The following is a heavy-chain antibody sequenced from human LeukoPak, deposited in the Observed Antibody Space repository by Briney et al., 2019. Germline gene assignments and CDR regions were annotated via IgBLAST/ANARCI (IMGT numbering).Heavy chain of an antibody. CDR2: IKTDGSEK. D-gene: IGHD2-15*01. CDR3: ARDYFSRAALLGYFDL. Sequence: GGSLRLSCEGSGFTFSNYWMGWVRQAPGKGLQWVDNIKTDGSEKYYVDSVKGRFTISRDNAKNSLYLQMNSLRAEDTAVYYCARDYFSRAALLGYFDLWGRGTLVTVSS. CDR1: GFTFSNYW. V-gene: IGHV3-7*01. J-gene: IGHJ2*01.